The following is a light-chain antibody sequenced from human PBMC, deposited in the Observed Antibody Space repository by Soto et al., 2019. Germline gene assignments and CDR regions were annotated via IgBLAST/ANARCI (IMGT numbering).Light chain of an antibody. CDR3: QHRNNWPWT. J-gene: IGKJ1*01. V-gene: IGKV3-11*01. Sequence: EIVLTQSPAILSLSPGERATLSCRASQSVGRYLVWYQQKPGQAPSLLIYDASNRATGVPARFSGSGSGTDFTLTISSLESEDFAVYYRQHRNNWPWTLGQGTRVEIK. CDR2: DAS. CDR1: QSVGRY.